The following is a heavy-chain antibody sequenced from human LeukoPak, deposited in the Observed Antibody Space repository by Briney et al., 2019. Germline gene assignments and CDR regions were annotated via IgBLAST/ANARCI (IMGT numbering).Heavy chain of an antibody. V-gene: IGHV4-59*01. D-gene: IGHD6-19*01. CDR3: ARDSFSSGWYPDAFDI. Sequence: SETLSLTCTVSGGSISGYYWSWIRQPPGKGLEWIGYIYYSGSTNYNPSLKSRVTISVDTSKNQFSLKLSSVTAADTAVYYCARDSFSSGWYPDAFDIWGQGTMVTVSS. CDR2: IYYSGST. CDR1: GGSISGYY. J-gene: IGHJ3*02.